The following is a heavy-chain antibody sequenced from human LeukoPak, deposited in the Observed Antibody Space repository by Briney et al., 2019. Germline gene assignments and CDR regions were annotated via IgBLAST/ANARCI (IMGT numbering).Heavy chain of an antibody. D-gene: IGHD3-22*01. Sequence: PGGSLRLSCPASGFTFSSYSMNWVRQAAGRGLEWVSSISSSSSYIYYADSVEGRFTISRDNAKNSLYLQMNSLRAEDTAVYYCARDADYYDSSGEGSFDYWGQGTLVTVSS. J-gene: IGHJ4*02. CDR2: ISSSSSYI. CDR1: GFTFSSYS. CDR3: ARDADYYDSSGEGSFDY. V-gene: IGHV3-21*01.